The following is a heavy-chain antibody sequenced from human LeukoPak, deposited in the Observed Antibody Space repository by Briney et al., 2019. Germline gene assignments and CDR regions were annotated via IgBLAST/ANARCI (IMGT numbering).Heavy chain of an antibody. CDR2: IRRDDST. D-gene: IGHD4-17*01. CDR1: GFTASSKG. CDR3: TRRRGGYGEGEFDY. Sequence: PGGSLRLSCAASGFTASSKGMIWVRQAPGKGLQCVSYIRRDDSTAYADSVKGRFTVSRDDSKNTLYLQMNSLRVEDTAVYYCTRRRGGYGEGEFDYWGQGTLVTVSS. V-gene: IGHV3-66*04. J-gene: IGHJ4*02.